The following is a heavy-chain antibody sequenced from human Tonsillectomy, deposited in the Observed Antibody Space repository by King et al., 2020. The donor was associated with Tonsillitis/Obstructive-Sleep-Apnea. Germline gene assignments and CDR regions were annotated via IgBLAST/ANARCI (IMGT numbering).Heavy chain of an antibody. CDR2: IYPGDSDT. D-gene: IGHD2-2*01. CDR1: GDTFTSNW. V-gene: IGHV5-51*01. J-gene: IGHJ4*02. CDR3: ARMRGCISNICYGDFDY. Sequence: AQLVQSGAEVKKPGESLNISCKGSGDTFTSNWIGWVRQVPGKGLEWMGIIYPGDSDTRYSPSFQGQVTFSVDKSINTAYLQWSSLKASDSAMYYCARMRGCISNICYGDFDYGGRGPLVTVSS.